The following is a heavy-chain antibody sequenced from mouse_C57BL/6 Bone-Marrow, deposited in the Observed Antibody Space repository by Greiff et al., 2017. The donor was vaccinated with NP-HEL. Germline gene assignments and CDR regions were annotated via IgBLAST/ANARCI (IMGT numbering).Heavy chain of an antibody. Sequence: VQLQQSGAELVRPGASVKLSCTASGFNIKDYYMHWVKQRPEQGLEWIGRIDPEDGDTEYAPKFQGKATMTADTSSNTAYLQLSSLTSEDTAVYYCTQFITTVVDYFDYWGQGTTLTVSS. V-gene: IGHV14-1*01. CDR3: TQFITTVVDYFDY. D-gene: IGHD1-1*01. J-gene: IGHJ2*01. CDR2: IDPEDGDT. CDR1: GFNIKDYY.